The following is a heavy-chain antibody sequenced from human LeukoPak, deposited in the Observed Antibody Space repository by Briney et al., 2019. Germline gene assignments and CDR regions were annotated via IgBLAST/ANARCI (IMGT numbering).Heavy chain of an antibody. CDR2: ISGSSSYI. V-gene: IGHV3-21*01. J-gene: IGHJ3*02. CDR3: APLGVLISGYRAFDI. Sequence: GGSLRLSCAASGFTFSSYSMNWVRQAPGKGLEWVSSISGSSSYIYYADSVKGRFTISRDNAKTSLYLQMNSLRAEDTAVYYCAPLGVLISGYRAFDIWGQGTMVAVSS. D-gene: IGHD3-3*01. CDR1: GFTFSSYS.